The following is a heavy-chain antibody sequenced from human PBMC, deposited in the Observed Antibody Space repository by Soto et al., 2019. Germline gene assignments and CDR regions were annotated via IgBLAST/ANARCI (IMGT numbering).Heavy chain of an antibody. CDR2: IIPIFGTA. J-gene: IGHJ4*02. CDR3: AGNFYDFWSGYYPPTFDD. CDR1: GGTFSSYA. Sequence: QVQLVQSGAEVKKPGSSVKVSCKASGGTFSSYAISWVRQAPGQGLEWMGGIIPIFGTAHYAQKFQGRVTITADKSTSTAYMELSSLRSEDTAVYYCAGNFYDFWSGYYPPTFDDWGQGTLVTVSS. V-gene: IGHV1-69*06. D-gene: IGHD3-3*01.